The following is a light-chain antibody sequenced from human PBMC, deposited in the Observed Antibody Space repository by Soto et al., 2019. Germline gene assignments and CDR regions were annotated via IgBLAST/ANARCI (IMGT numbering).Light chain of an antibody. CDR2: GAS. CDR1: QSVTSNY. CDR3: QQYGGSPLVT. V-gene: IGKV3-20*01. Sequence: EIVLTQSPGTLSLSPGDRATLSCRASQSVTSNYLAWYQQKPGQPPRLLIYGASSRATGIPDRFSGSGSGTDFTLTISRLEPEDVSVFSCQQYGGSPLVTFGPGTKVDIK. J-gene: IGKJ3*01.